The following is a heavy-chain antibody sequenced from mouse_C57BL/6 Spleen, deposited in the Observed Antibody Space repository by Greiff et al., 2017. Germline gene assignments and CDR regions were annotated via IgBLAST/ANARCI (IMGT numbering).Heavy chain of an antibody. J-gene: IGHJ2*01. CDR1: GYTFTDYE. V-gene: IGHV1-15*01. Sequence: QVQLKQSGAELVRPGASVTLSCKASGYTFTDYEMHWVKQTPVHGLEWIGAIDPETGGTAYNQKFKGKAILTADKSSSTAYMELRSLTSEDSAVYYCTRYRGPFDYWGQGTTLTVSS. CDR2: IDPETGGT. CDR3: TRYRGPFDY.